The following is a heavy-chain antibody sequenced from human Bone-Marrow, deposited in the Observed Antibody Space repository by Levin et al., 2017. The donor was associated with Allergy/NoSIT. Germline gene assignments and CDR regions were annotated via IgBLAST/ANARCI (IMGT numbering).Heavy chain of an antibody. V-gene: IGHV3-13*01. Sequence: PGGSLRLSCVASGFSLISYDMHWVRQVPGKGLEWLSGIGTAGDEHYPDSVKGRLTVSRERAGKSLYLQMNNLRVGDTAIYFCARALGRKNWYFDLWGRGTPVTVSS. CDR2: IGTAGDE. D-gene: IGHD1-14*01. CDR1: GFSLISYD. CDR3: ARALGRKNWYFDL. J-gene: IGHJ2*01.